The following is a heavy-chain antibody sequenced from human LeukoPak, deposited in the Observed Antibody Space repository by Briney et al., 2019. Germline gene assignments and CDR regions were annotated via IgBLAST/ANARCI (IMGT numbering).Heavy chain of an antibody. CDR3: ARRAGAYSRPYDY. V-gene: IGHV3-53*01. CDR1: GFTFGTYW. CDR2: IYSDNT. Sequence: TGGSLRLSCGASGFTFGTYWMHWVRQAPGKGLEWVSFIYSDNTHYSDSVKGRFTISRDNSKNTLYLQMNSLRAEDTAVYYCARRAGAYSRPYDYWGQGTLVTVSS. D-gene: IGHD4/OR15-4a*01. J-gene: IGHJ4*02.